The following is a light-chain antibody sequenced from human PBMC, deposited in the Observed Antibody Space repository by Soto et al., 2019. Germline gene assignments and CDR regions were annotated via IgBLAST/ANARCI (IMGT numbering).Light chain of an antibody. Sequence: EIVMTQSPATLSFSPGERATLSCRASQSLSTNLGWYQQRPGQAPRLLIYGASTSATGIPARFSGSGSGTYFPLTISSLQAEAFALYYCHQHTKCWTFGQGTKVEIK. CDR3: HQHTKCWT. J-gene: IGKJ1*01. CDR2: GAS. V-gene: IGKV3-15*01. CDR1: QSLSTN.